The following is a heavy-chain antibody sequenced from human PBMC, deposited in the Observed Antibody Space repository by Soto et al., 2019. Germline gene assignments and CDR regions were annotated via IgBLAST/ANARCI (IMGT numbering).Heavy chain of an antibody. V-gene: IGHV1-18*01. J-gene: IGHJ4*02. Sequence: QVQLVQSGAEVRKPGASVKVSCKASGYTFTTSGISWVRQAPGQGIEWMAMISAYNGNTNYAQKFQGRVTLNTDTPTSTAYMELRSLKSDDTATYYCARVRGIPADADYWGQGSLVTVSS. CDR3: ARVRGIPADADY. CDR1: GYTFTTSG. CDR2: ISAYNGNT. D-gene: IGHD2-2*01.